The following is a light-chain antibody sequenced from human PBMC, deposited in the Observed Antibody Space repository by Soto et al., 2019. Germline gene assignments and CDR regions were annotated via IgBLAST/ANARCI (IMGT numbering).Light chain of an antibody. CDR2: AAS. CDR1: RDVGSD. CDR3: QQSHNRPS. J-gene: IGKJ3*01. Sequence: QMTQSPSSLSASVGEKIIITCRASRDVGSDVSWYQQKPGQAPKLLIYAASTRATGIPARFSGSGSGREFTLTISSLQSEDSAVYYCQQSHNRPSFGPGTKVEIK. V-gene: IGKV1-17*01.